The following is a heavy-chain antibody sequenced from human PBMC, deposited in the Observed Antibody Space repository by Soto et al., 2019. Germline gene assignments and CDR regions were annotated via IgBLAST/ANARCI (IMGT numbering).Heavy chain of an antibody. CDR2: IYYSGST. V-gene: IGHV4-31*03. J-gene: IGHJ4*02. Sequence: SETLSLTCTVSGGSISSGGYYWSWIRQHPGKGLEWIGYIYYSGSTYYNPSLKSRVTISVDTSKNQFSLKLSSVTAADTAVYYCARVSLPYYFDYWGQGTLVTVSS. D-gene: IGHD2-15*01. CDR3: ARVSLPYYFDY. CDR1: GGSISSGGYY.